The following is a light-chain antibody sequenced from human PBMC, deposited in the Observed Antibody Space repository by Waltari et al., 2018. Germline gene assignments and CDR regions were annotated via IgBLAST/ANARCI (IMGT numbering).Light chain of an antibody. V-gene: IGKV1-39*01. J-gene: IGKJ1*01. Sequence: DIQMTQSPSSLSASAGDRVTSTCRESQSISSYLNWYQQKPGKAPKLLIYAASSLQSGVPSRFSGSGSGTDFTLTISSLQPEDFATYYCQQSYSTPRTFGQGTKVEIK. CDR2: AAS. CDR1: QSISSY. CDR3: QQSYSTPRT.